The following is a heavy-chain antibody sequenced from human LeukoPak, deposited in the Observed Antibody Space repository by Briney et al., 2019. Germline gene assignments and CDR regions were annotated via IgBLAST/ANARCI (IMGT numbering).Heavy chain of an antibody. CDR2: ITGSGAFT. D-gene: IGHD6-19*01. V-gene: IGHV3-23*01. J-gene: IGHJ4*02. CDR3: AKRSAESSGYFDY. Sequence: GGSLRLSCAASGITFIKYSVTWVRQAPGKGLEWVSAITGSGAFTDYADSVKGRFTISRDNSKNMLYLQMNSLRAEDTAVYYCAKRSAESSGYFDYWGQGTLVTVSS. CDR1: GITFIKYS.